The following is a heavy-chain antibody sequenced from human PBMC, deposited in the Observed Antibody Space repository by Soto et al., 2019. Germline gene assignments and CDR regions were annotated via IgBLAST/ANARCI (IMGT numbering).Heavy chain of an antibody. CDR3: ARSFISLGSSPPGAFDI. CDR2: INPNSGDT. CDR1: GYTFTGYY. Sequence: ASVKVSCKASGYTFTGYYMHWVRQAPGQGLEWMGWINPNSGDTNYAQKFQGRVTMTRDTSISTAYMELSRLRSDDTAVYYCARSFISLGSSPPGAFDIWTQGTMDTGSS. J-gene: IGHJ3*02. D-gene: IGHD3-16*01. V-gene: IGHV1-2*02.